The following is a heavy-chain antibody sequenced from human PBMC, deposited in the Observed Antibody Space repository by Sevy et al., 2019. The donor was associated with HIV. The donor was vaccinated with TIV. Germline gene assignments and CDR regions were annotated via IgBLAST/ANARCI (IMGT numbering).Heavy chain of an antibody. V-gene: IGHV4-59*12. D-gene: IGHD3-10*01. CDR2: IYHSGTT. CDR1: GGSINSFY. CDR3: ARGGAGFGSGSDAPFDV. Sequence: SETLSLTCTVSGGSINSFYWSWIRQTPGKGLEWIGYIYHSGTTKQNASLKSRIAISIDTSNNQFSLRVRPVTAADTAVYFCARGGAGFGSGSDAPFDVWGQGALVTVSS. J-gene: IGHJ4*02.